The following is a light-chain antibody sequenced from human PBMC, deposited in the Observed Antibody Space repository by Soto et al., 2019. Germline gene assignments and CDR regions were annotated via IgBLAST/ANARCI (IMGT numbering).Light chain of an antibody. V-gene: IGKV2-28*01. CDR1: QSLLHSNGYNY. Sequence: DIVMTQSPLSLPVTPGEPASISCRSSQSLLHSNGYNYLDWYLQKPGQSPQLLIYLGSNRASGVPDRFSGRGSGTDFTLKISRVEAADVGVYYCMQALQTPTFGQGTKVEIK. CDR2: LGS. J-gene: IGKJ1*01. CDR3: MQALQTPT.